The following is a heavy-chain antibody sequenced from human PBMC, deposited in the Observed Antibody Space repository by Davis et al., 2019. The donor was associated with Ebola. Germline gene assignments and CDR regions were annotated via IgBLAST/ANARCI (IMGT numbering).Heavy chain of an antibody. J-gene: IGHJ3*02. D-gene: IGHD3-22*01. CDR1: GFTFSSYG. CDR3: ARGDYYDSSFADAFDI. CDR2: IWYDGSNK. V-gene: IGHV3-33*01. Sequence: GGSLRLSCAASGFTFSSYGMHWVRQAPGKGLEWVAVIWYDGSNKYYADSVKGRFTISRDNSKNTLYLQMNSLRADDTAVYYCARGDYYDSSFADAFDIWGQGTMVTVST.